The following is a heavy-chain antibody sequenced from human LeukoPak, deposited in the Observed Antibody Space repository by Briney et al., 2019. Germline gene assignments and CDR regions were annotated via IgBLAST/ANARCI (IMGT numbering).Heavy chain of an antibody. CDR3: ARDRIAARLMDV. CDR1: GFTFSDHY. D-gene: IGHD6-6*01. CDR2: ISSSGSTI. J-gene: IGHJ6*04. Sequence: GGSLRLSCAASGFTFSDHYMSWIRQAPGKGLEWVSYISSSGSTIYYADSVKGRFTISRDNAKNSLYLQMNSLRAEDTAVYYCARDRIAARLMDVWGKGTTVTVSS. V-gene: IGHV3-11*04.